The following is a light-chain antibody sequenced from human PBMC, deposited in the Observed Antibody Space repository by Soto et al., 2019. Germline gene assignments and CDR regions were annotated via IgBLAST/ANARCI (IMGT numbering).Light chain of an antibody. V-gene: IGKV1-5*01. Sequence: IQMTQSPSTLSASVGDRVTIACRASQSISSYLAWYQQKPGKAPKLLIYDASKLESGVPSRFSGSGSGTEFTLAITSLQPDDFAIYYCQQYNSYSWTFGQGTKVDIK. CDR3: QQYNSYSWT. J-gene: IGKJ1*01. CDR1: QSISSY. CDR2: DAS.